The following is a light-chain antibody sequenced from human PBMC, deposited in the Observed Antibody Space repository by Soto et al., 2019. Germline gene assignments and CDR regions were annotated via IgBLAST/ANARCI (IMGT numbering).Light chain of an antibody. J-gene: IGKJ3*01. V-gene: IGKV3-20*01. CDR1: QRVASSH. CDR3: QQTSSAPFT. Sequence: EIVLTQSPGTLSLSPGESATLSCRASQRVASSHIAWYRQKPGQAPWLLIYGASNRATGIPDRFSGSGSGTDFTLTITSLQPEDFATYYCQQTSSAPFTFGPGTKVDIK. CDR2: GAS.